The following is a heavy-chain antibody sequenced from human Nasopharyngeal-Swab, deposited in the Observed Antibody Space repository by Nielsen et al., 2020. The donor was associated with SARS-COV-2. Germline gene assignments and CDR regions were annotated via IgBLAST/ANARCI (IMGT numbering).Heavy chain of an antibody. Sequence: WVRQAPGHGRVWVGGLIPVFGTTHYSQKFQDRLRVTADASTDTAYMELSSLRSDDTAVYYCARAITYYYDGSGSPSYGLDVWGQGTTVTVSS. D-gene: IGHD3-22*01. V-gene: IGHV1-69*01. CDR3: ARAITYYYDGSGSPSYGLDV. CDR2: LIPVFGTT. J-gene: IGHJ6*02.